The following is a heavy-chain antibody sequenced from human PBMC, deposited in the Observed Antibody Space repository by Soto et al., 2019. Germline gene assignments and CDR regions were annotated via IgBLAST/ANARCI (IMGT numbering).Heavy chain of an antibody. CDR2: ISYDGSNK. Sequence: QVQLVESGGGVVQPGRSLRLSCAASGFTFSSYGMHWVRQAPGKGLEWVAVISYDGSNKYYADSVKGRFTISRDNSKNTLYLQMNSLRAEDTAVYYCAKQARDYYDSPNLDAFDIWGQGTMVTVSS. J-gene: IGHJ3*02. V-gene: IGHV3-30*18. D-gene: IGHD3-22*01. CDR1: GFTFSSYG. CDR3: AKQARDYYDSPNLDAFDI.